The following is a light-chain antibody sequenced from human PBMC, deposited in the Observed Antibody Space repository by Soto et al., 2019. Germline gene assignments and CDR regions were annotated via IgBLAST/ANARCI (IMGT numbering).Light chain of an antibody. V-gene: IGKV1-8*01. CDR2: GAS. CDR3: QQTYTTPIT. J-gene: IGKJ5*01. CDR1: QSISSS. Sequence: AIRMTQSPSSFSASTGDRVTITCRASQSISSSLGWFQQRPVKAPKRLIYGASSLQSGVPSRFSGSGSGTGFTLTISNLQPEDFATYYCQQTYTTPITFGQGTRLEIK.